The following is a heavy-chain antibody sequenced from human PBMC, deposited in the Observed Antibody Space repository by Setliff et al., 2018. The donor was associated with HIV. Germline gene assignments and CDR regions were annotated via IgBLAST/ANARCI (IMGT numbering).Heavy chain of an antibody. CDR2: IYTSGST. CDR3: ARARWYNWFDP. V-gene: IGHV4-61*09. Sequence: PSETLSLTCTVSGGSVSSGSYYWNWIRQPAGKGLAWIGHIYTSGSTNYNPSLKNRVTISVDTPKNTFSLKLSSVAAADTAVYYCARARWYNWFDPWGQGTLVTVSS. D-gene: IGHD6-13*01. CDR1: GGSVSSGSYY. J-gene: IGHJ5*02.